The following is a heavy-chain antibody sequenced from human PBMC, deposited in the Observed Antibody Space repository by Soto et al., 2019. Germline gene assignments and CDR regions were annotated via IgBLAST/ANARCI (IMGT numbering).Heavy chain of an antibody. CDR3: ATMGTPATGLYFFDY. J-gene: IGHJ4*02. CDR2: ISYSGST. D-gene: IGHD2-15*01. Sequence: QVQLQESGPGLVKPSQTLSLTCTVSGGSISSGNYYWSWIRQPPGKGLEWIGFISYSGSTYYSTFIKIRVTISVDTSKSQFSLNLSLVTAADTAVYYCATMGTPATGLYFFDYWGQGSLVTVSS. CDR1: GGSISSGNYY. V-gene: IGHV4-30-4*01.